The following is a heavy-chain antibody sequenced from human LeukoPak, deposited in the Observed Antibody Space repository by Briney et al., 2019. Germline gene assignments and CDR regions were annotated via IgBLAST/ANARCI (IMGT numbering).Heavy chain of an antibody. CDR2: INANNGET. V-gene: IGHV1-18*01. CDR1: GYSFTTFS. Sequence: ASVTVSCKTSGYSFTTFSIAWVRQAPGQGLEWMGWINANNGETHYAQKFHDRVTMTTDTSTNTAYMELRGLKSDDSAMYYCSRDSTSGAVVDSNYWGQGTLVTVSS. CDR3: SRDSTSGAVVDSNY. J-gene: IGHJ4*02. D-gene: IGHD3-16*01.